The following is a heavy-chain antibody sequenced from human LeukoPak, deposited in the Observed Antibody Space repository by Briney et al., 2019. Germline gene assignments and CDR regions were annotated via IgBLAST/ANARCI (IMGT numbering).Heavy chain of an antibody. CDR1: GGSISSYY. CDR3: ARGVWYYYDSSGYWPYFDY. J-gene: IGHJ4*02. Sequence: SETLSLTCTVSGGSISSYYWSWIRQPPGKGLEWNGYIYYSESTNYNPSLKSRVTISVDTSKNQFSLKLSSVTAADTAVYYCARGVWYYYDSSGYWPYFDYWGQGTLVTVSS. CDR2: IYYSEST. V-gene: IGHV4-59*01. D-gene: IGHD3-22*01.